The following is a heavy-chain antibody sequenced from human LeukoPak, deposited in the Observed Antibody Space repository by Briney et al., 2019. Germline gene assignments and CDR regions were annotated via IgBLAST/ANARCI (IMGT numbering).Heavy chain of an antibody. D-gene: IGHD5-24*01. Sequence: WETLSLTCAAYGGTFSGYYWSWIRQPPGKGLEWIGNINHSGSTNYNPSLKSRVTIPVDTSKNQSSLKLSSVTAADTAVYYAASGTGLQQTGSFDYWGQGTLVTVSS. CDR1: GGTFSGYY. CDR3: ASGTGLQQTGSFDY. V-gene: IGHV4-34*01. J-gene: IGHJ4*02. CDR2: INHSGST.